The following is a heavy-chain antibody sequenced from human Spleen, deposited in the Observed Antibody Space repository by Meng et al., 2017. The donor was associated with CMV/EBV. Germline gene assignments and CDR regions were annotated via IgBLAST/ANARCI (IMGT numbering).Heavy chain of an antibody. J-gene: IGHJ4*02. Sequence: ASVKVSCQTSGYTFTGYYLHGVRQAPGQGLEWMGWINPNSGDTMYAQKFQGRVTMTRDTSITTAYMELSRLRSDDTAVYYCARDRGGGSYEGGCFDYWGQGTLVTVSS. CDR3: ARDRGGGSYEGGCFDY. D-gene: IGHD3-16*01. CDR2: INPNSGDT. CDR1: GYTFTGYY. V-gene: IGHV1-2*02.